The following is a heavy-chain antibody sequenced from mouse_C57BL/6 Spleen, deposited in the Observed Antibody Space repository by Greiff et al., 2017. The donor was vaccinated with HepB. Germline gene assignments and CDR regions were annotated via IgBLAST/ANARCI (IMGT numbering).Heavy chain of an antibody. CDR1: GFTFSSYT. J-gene: IGHJ2*01. D-gene: IGHD3-3*01. V-gene: IGHV5-9*01. CDR2: ISGGGGNT. CDR3: ARLSRGLYFDY. Sequence: DVHLVESGGGLVKPGGSLKLSCAASGFTFSSYTMSWVRQTPEKRLEWVATISGGGGNTYYPDSVKGRFTISSDNAKNTLYLQMSSLRSEDTALYDCARLSRGLYFDYWGQGTTLTVSS.